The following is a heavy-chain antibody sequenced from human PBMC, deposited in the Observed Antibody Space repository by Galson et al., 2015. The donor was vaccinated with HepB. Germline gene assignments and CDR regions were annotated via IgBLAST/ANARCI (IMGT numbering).Heavy chain of an antibody. CDR1: GYSFTSYW. V-gene: IGHV5-10-1*01. CDR2: IDPSDSYT. Sequence: QSGAEVKKPGESLRISCKGSGYSFTSYWISWVRQMPGKGLEWMGRIDPSDSYTNYSPSFQGHVTISADKSISTAYLQWSSLKASDTAMYYCARESLDTAMAENWFDPWGQGTLVTVSS. D-gene: IGHD5-18*01. CDR3: ARESLDTAMAENWFDP. J-gene: IGHJ5*02.